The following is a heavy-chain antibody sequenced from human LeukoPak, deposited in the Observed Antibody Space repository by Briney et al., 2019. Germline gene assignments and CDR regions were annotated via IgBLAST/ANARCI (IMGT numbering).Heavy chain of an antibody. D-gene: IGHD3-9*01. CDR3: ARDAGRYFDWLGY. CDR1: GFTFSSYG. J-gene: IGHJ4*02. CDR2: ISYDGSNN. V-gene: IGHV3-30*03. Sequence: SGGSLRLSCAASGFTFSSYGMHWVRQAPGKGLEWVALISYDGSNNHYADSVKGRFTISRDDSKNTLYLQMNSLRAGDTAVYYCARDAGRYFDWLGYWGQGTLVTVSS.